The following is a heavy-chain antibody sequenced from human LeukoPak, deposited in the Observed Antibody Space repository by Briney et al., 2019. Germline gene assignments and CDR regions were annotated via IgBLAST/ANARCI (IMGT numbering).Heavy chain of an antibody. CDR3: AKGAGYSGHDLSSYFDY. V-gene: IGHV3-23*01. D-gene: IGHD5-12*01. J-gene: IGHJ4*02. CDR2: ISGSAGGT. Sequence: GGSLRLPCAASEFTSSSYAMSWVRQAPGKGLEWVSAISGSAGGTYYADSVKGRFTISRDNSKNTLYLLMPSLRAEDTAVYYCAKGAGYSGHDLSSYFDYWGQGILVTVSS. CDR1: EFTSSSYA.